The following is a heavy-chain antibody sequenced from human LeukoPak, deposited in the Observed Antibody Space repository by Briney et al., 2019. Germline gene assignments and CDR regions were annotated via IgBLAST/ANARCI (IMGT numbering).Heavy chain of an antibody. Sequence: GRSLRLSCAASGFTFDDYAMHWVRQPPGKGLEWVSVISWNSGSIGYADSVKGRFTISRDNAKNSLYLQMNSLRAKDMALYYCTKALTDCSSYYFDIWGQGTLVTVSS. CDR2: ISWNSGSI. V-gene: IGHV3-9*03. CDR3: TKALTDCSSYYFDI. CDR1: GFTFDDYA. J-gene: IGHJ4*02. D-gene: IGHD6-6*01.